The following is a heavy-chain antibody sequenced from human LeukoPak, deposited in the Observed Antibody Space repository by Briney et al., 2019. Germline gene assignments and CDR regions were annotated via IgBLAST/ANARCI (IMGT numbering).Heavy chain of an antibody. Sequence: PSETLSLTCTVSGGSISSSSYYWGWMRQPPGKGLEWIGSIYYSGSTYYNPSLKSRITISVDTSKNQFSLKLSSVTAADAAVYYCAAGSQSTALIKWGQGTLVTVSS. J-gene: IGHJ4*02. D-gene: IGHD5-18*01. CDR2: IYYSGST. V-gene: IGHV4-39*01. CDR1: GGSISSSSYY. CDR3: AAGSQSTALIK.